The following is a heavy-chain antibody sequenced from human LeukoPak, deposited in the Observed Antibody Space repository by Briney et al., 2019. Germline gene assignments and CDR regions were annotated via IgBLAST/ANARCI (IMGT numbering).Heavy chain of an antibody. J-gene: IGHJ4*02. CDR2: IYTSGST. CDR3: ARAPPYYGSGALDY. CDR1: GGSISSYY. Sequence: PSETLSLTCTVSGGSISSYYWSWIRQPAGKGLEWIGRIYTSGSTNYNPSLKSRVTMSVDTSKNQFSLKLSSVTAADTAVYYCARAPPYYGSGALDYWGQGTLVTVSS. D-gene: IGHD3-10*01. V-gene: IGHV4-4*07.